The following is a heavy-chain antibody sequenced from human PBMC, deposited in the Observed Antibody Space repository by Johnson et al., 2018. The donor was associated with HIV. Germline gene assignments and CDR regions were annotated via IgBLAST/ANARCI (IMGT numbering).Heavy chain of an antibody. V-gene: IGHV3-53*01. CDR1: AFTVSSNY. J-gene: IGHJ3*02. Sequence: VQLVESGGGLVQPGGSLRLSCAASAFTVSSNYMSWVRQAPGKGLEWVSIIYPGGSTYYTDAVKGRFTISRDNYDNTLFLQMNSLRSDDTAMYYCALSTSWSIAFDIWGQGTMVTVSS. CDR2: IYPGGST. CDR3: ALSTSWSIAFDI. D-gene: IGHD6-13*01.